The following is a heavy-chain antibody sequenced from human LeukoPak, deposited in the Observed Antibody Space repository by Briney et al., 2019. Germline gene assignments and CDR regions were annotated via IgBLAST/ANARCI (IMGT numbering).Heavy chain of an antibody. V-gene: IGHV3-15*01. D-gene: IGHD2-15*01. J-gene: IGHJ5*02. CDR1: GFAFSHAW. CDR3: TTDPPGFGYCSGGSCSSDNWLDP. Sequence: GGSLRLSCAASGFAFSHAWMSWVRQAPGKGLEWVGLIRSKADGGTTDYAAPVKGRFTISRDDSKNTLYLQMKSLKTEDTAVYYCTTDPPGFGYCSGGSCSSDNWLDPWGQGTLVTVSS. CDR2: IRSKADGGTT.